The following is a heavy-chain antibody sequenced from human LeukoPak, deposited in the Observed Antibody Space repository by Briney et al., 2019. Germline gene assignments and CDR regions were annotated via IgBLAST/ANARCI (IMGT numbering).Heavy chain of an antibody. CDR3: ARVVPQRRFDY. V-gene: IGHV4-59*11. CDR1: GGSISSHY. J-gene: IGHJ4*02. CDR2: IYYSGST. D-gene: IGHD2-2*01. Sequence: PSETLSLTCTVPGGSISSHYWSWIRQPPGKGLEWIGYIYYSGSTNYNPSLKSRVTISVDTSKNLFSLKLSSVTAADTAVYYCARVVPQRRFDYWGQGTLVTVSS.